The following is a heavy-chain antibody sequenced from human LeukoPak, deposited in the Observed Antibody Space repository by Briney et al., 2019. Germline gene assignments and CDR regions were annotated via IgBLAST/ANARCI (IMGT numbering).Heavy chain of an antibody. D-gene: IGHD2-2*01. V-gene: IGHV1-69*05. J-gene: IGHJ6*03. CDR3: ARAAPYCSSTSCPRYYYYYMDV. Sequence: GALVKVSCKASGGTFSSYAISWVRQAPGQGLEWMGGIIPIFGTANYAQKFQGRVTITTDESTSTAYMELSSLRSEDTAVYYCARAAPYCSSTSCPRYYYYYMDVWGKGTTVTVSS. CDR2: IIPIFGTA. CDR1: GGTFSSYA.